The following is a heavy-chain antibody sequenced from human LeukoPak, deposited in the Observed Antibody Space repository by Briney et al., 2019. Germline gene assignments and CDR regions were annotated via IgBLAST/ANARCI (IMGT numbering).Heavy chain of an antibody. J-gene: IGHJ4*02. CDR1: GFTVSSNY. D-gene: IGHD5-12*01. CDR2: IYSGGST. V-gene: IGHV3-66*01. Sequence: GGSLRLSCAASGFTVSSNYMSWVCQAPGKGLEWVSVIYSGGSTYYADSVKGRFTISRDNSKNTLYLQMNSLRAEDTAVYYCARNRPQTSGYDFYYFDYWGQGTLVTVSS. CDR3: ARNRPQTSGYDFYYFDY.